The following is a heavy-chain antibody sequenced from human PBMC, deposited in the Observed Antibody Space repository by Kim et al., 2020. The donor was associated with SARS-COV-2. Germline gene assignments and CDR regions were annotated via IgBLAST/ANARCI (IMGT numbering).Heavy chain of an antibody. V-gene: IGHV3-53*01. CDR3: ARDPPNSPVNF. CDR2: IYSDSTGGST. D-gene: IGHD2-8*01. Sequence: GGSLRLSCEAAGFIVSETFMSWVRQAPGKGLEWVSSIYSDSTGGSTYYGDSVKGRFTISRDKSTNTLYLQMTSLRVEDTAVYFCARDPPNSPVNFWGQGTLVTVSS. J-gene: IGHJ4*02. CDR1: GFIVSETF.